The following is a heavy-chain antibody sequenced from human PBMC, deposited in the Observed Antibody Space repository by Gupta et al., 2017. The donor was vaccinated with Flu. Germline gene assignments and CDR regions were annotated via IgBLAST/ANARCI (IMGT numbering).Heavy chain of an antibody. CDR3: ARGRYCSSTSCYGSEGWFDP. Sequence: QVQLQQWGAGLLKPSETLSLTCAVYGGSFSGYYWSWIRQPPGKGLEWIGEINHSGSTNYNPSLKSRVTISVDTSKNQFSLKLSSVTAADTAVYYCARGRYCSSTSCYGSEGWFDPWGQGTLVTVSS. CDR2: INHSGST. J-gene: IGHJ5*02. D-gene: IGHD2-2*01. V-gene: IGHV4-34*01. CDR1: GGSFSGYY.